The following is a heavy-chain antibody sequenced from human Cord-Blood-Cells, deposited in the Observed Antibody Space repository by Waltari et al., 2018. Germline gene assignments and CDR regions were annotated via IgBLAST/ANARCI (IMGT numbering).Heavy chain of an antibody. V-gene: IGHV3-30*03. J-gene: IGHJ2*01. CDR3: AATAKLYWYFDL. Sequence: GFTFSSYGMHWVRQAPGKGPEWVAVISYDGSNKYYADSVKGRFTISRDNSKNTLYLQMNSLRAEDTAVYYCAATAKLYWYFDLWGRGTLVTVSS. CDR2: ISYDGSNK. CDR1: GFTFSSYG. D-gene: IGHD1-1*01.